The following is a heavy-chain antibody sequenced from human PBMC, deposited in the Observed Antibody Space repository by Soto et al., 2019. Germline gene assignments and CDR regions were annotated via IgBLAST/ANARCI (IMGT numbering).Heavy chain of an antibody. Sequence: PSETLSLTCTVSGGSISSGDYYWSWIRQPPGKGLEWIGYIYYSGSTNYNPSLKSRVTISVDTSKNQFSLKLSSVTAADTAVYYCARADIVATIAFDYWGQGTLVTVSS. V-gene: IGHV4-61*08. J-gene: IGHJ4*02. CDR1: GGSISSGDYY. CDR3: ARADIVATIAFDY. D-gene: IGHD5-12*01. CDR2: IYYSGST.